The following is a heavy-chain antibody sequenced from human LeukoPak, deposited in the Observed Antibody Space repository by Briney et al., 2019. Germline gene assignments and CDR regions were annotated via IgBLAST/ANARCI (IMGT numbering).Heavy chain of an antibody. CDR1: GYSFTGYW. V-gene: IGHV5-51*01. CDR2: IYPGDSDT. Sequence: GESLKISCKGSGYSFTGYWLGWVRQMPGKGLEWMGMIYPGDSDTRYSPSFQGQVTISADKSISTAYLQWSSLKASDTAMYYCASVRQGYYYYMDVWGKGTTVTVSS. J-gene: IGHJ6*03. CDR3: ASVRQGYYYYMDV.